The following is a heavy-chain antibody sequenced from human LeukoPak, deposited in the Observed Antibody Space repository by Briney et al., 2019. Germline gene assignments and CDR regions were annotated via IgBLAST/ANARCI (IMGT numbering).Heavy chain of an antibody. CDR2: ISSSSSYI. J-gene: IGHJ4*02. Sequence: GGSLRLSCAASGFTFSSYSMNWVRQAPGKGLEWVSSISSSSSYIYYADSVKGRFTISRDNAKNSLYLKMNSLRAEDTAVYYCARTRGSDTAMARPLFVYWGQGTLVTVSS. CDR1: GFTFSSYS. D-gene: IGHD5-18*01. CDR3: ARTRGSDTAMARPLFVY. V-gene: IGHV3-21*01.